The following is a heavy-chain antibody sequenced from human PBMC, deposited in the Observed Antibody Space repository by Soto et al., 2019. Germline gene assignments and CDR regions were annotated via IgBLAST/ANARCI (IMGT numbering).Heavy chain of an antibody. CDR3: ARDLDYFDY. Sequence: ASETLSLTCTVSGGSISSDYWSWIRQPPGKGLEWIGYIYYSGSTNYNPSLKSRVTISVDTSKNQFSLKLSSVTAADTAVYYCARDLDYFDYWGQGTLVTVSS. V-gene: IGHV4-59*01. CDR1: GGSISSDY. CDR2: IYYSGST. J-gene: IGHJ4*02.